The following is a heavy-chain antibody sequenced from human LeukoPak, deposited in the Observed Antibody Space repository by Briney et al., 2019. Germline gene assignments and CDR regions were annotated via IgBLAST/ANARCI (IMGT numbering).Heavy chain of an antibody. CDR2: ISGDGGST. Sequence: GGSLRLSCAASGFTFDDYAMHWVRQAPGKGLEWVSLISGDGGSTYYADCVKGRFTISRDNSKNSLYLQMNSLRTEYTALYYCAKTYCGGDFYSRAPAFDIWGQGTMVTVSS. CDR3: AKTYCGGDFYSRAPAFDI. D-gene: IGHD2-21*02. V-gene: IGHV3-43*02. CDR1: GFTFDDYA. J-gene: IGHJ3*02.